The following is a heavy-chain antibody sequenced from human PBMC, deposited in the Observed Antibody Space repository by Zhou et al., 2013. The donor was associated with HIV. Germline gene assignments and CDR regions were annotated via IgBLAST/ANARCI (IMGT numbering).Heavy chain of an antibody. CDR1: GGTFGSYA. CDR3: ARNPAEDYCSPDNCYHRGVMDL. Sequence: QVQLVQSGAEVKKPGSSVKVSCKASGGTFGSYAISWVRQAPGQGLEWMGGILPIFATPNYAQKFQDRVTISADESTSTAYMELTSLRSEDTAVYYCARNPAEDYCSPDNCYHRGVMDLWGQGTTLTVSS. J-gene: IGHJ6*02. V-gene: IGHV1-69*12. D-gene: IGHD2-15*01. CDR2: ILPIFATP.